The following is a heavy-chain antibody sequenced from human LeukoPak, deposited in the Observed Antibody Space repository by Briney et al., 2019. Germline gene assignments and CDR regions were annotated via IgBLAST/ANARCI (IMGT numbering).Heavy chain of an antibody. CDR1: GGSFSGYY. J-gene: IGHJ4*02. V-gene: IGHV4-34*01. CDR2: INHSGST. D-gene: IGHD5-12*01. CDR3: ARRGWLLKIDY. Sequence: SETLSLTCAVYGGSFSGYYWSWIRQPPGKGLEWIGEINHSGSTNYNPSLKSRVTISVDTSKNQFSLKLSSVTAADTAVYYCARRGWLLKIDYWGQGTLVTVSS.